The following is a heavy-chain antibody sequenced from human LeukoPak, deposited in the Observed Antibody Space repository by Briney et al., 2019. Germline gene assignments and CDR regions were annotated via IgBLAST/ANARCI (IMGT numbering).Heavy chain of an antibody. D-gene: IGHD3-22*01. J-gene: IGHJ4*02. CDR3: ARAGSGYYLYYFDY. V-gene: IGHV1-2*02. CDR1: GHTFTGYY. CDR2: INPNSGAT. Sequence: ASVKVSCKASGHTFTGYYMHWVRQAPGQGLEWMGWINPNSGATDYAQKLQGRVTMTRDTSISTAYMELSRLRSDDTAVYYCARAGSGYYLYYFDYWGQGTLVTVSS.